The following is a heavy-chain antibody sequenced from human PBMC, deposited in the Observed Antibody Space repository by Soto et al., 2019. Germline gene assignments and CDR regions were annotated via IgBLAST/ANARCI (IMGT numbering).Heavy chain of an antibody. CDR2: LSAGGST. D-gene: IGHD3-9*01. CDR1: GFTVSSSA. CDR3: AKDRGSGGIVTGTPDS. J-gene: IGHJ4*02. Sequence: EVQLLESGGCLVQPGGSLRLSFVISGFTVSSSAMTWVRQAPGQGLEWVSTLSAGGSTYFAASVKGRFTISRNSSANTLYLQMGSLKAEDTAVYYCAKDRGSGGIVTGTPDSWGPGTLVTVSS. V-gene: IGHV3-23*01.